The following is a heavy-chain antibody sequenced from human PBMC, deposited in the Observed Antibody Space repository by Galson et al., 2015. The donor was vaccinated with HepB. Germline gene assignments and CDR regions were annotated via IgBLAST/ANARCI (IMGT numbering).Heavy chain of an antibody. CDR1: GFIFSNVW. Sequence: SLRLSCAASGFIFSNVWMSWARQAPGKGLEWVGRIKSKTDGGTTDYAAPVKGRFTISRDDTKNTLYLQMNSLKIEDTAVYYCSTEDRSSWYPTFFDYWGQGTLVTVSS. D-gene: IGHD6-13*01. CDR2: IKSKTDGGTT. V-gene: IGHV3-15*01. J-gene: IGHJ4*02. CDR3: STEDRSSWYPTFFDY.